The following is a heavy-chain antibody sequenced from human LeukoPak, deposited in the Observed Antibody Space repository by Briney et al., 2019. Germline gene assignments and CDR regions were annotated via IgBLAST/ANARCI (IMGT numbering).Heavy chain of an antibody. D-gene: IGHD6-13*01. CDR1: GFMFSSYG. J-gene: IGHJ6*02. CDR3: ARGTSSIAAAGTHYYYGMDV. CDR2: IWYEGSNK. Sequence: GGPLRLSCAASGFMFSSYGMHWVRQAPGKGLEWVAVIWYEGSNKYYVDSMKGRFTISRDNSKNTLYLQMNSLRAEDTAVYYCARGTSSIAAAGTHYYYGMDVWGQGTTVTVSS. V-gene: IGHV3-33*01.